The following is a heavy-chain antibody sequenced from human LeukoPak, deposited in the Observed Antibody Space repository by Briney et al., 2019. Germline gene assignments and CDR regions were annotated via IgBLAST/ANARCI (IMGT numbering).Heavy chain of an antibody. J-gene: IGHJ4*02. CDR3: ARGRSLTLDY. D-gene: IGHD2-15*01. V-gene: IGHV4-31*03. Sequence: SQTLSLTCTVSGDSISRSSYYWSWIRQHPGRGVEWIGYIYYSGSTYYNPSLKSRVTISVDTYKIQFALKLSSVTAADTAVYYCARGRSLTLDYWGQGTLVTVSS. CDR2: IYYSGST. CDR1: GDSISRSSYY.